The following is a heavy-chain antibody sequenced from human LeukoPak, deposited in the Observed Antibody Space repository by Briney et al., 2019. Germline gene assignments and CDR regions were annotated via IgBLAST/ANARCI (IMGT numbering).Heavy chain of an antibody. D-gene: IGHD6-19*01. Sequence: SETLSLTCTVSGGSISNYYWSWIRQPAGKGLEWIGRIYTSGSTKYNPSLKSRVTISVDTSKNQFSLKLTSVTAADTAVYYCARVDSSVWFFDYWGQGTLVTVSS. CDR3: ARVDSSVWFFDY. CDR2: IYTSGST. V-gene: IGHV4-4*07. J-gene: IGHJ4*02. CDR1: GGSISNYY.